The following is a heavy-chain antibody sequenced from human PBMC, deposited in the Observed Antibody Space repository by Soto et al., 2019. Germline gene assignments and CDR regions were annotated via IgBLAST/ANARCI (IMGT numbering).Heavy chain of an antibody. CDR3: ATVHSTSRSFDY. CDR1: VFTFSMSA. CDR2: TGLNGRTT. Sequence: PGGSLRLSCAASVFTFSMSAMIWVRQAPGKGLEWVSTTGLNGRTTYYADSVKGRFTVSRDNSKNTLHLQMNSLRAEDTAVYYCATVHSTSRSFDYWGQGTLVTVSS. D-gene: IGHD2-2*01. V-gene: IGHV3-23*01. J-gene: IGHJ4*02.